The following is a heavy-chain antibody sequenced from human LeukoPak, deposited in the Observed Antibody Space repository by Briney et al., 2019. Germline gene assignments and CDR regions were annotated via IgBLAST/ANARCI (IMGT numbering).Heavy chain of an antibody. J-gene: IGHJ4*02. CDR2: ISSSGSTI. CDR3: AVATIKDYFDY. V-gene: IGHV3-48*04. Sequence: PGGSLRLSCAASGFTFSSYWMHWVRQAPGKGLEWVSYISSSGSTIYYADSVKGRFTISRDNAKNSLYLQMNSLRAEDTAVYYCAVATIKDYFDYWGQGTLVTVSS. D-gene: IGHD5-24*01. CDR1: GFTFSSYW.